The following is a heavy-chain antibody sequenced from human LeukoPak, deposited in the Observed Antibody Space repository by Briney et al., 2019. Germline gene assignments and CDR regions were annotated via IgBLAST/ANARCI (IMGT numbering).Heavy chain of an antibody. CDR2: INPNSGGT. J-gene: IGHJ6*03. D-gene: IGHD2/OR15-2a*01. V-gene: IGHV1-2*02. Sequence: GASVKVSCKASGYTFNIYAMHWVRQAPGQGLEWMGWINPNSGGTNYAQKFQGRVTMTGDTSTSTAYMELSSLRSDDTARYFCARDSSTWYSDYYYYMDVWGKGTTVTVSS. CDR3: ARDSSTWYSDYYYYMDV. CDR1: GYTFNIYA.